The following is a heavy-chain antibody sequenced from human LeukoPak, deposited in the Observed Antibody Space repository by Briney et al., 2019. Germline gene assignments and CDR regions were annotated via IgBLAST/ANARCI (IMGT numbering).Heavy chain of an antibody. J-gene: IGHJ4*02. CDR2: ISAYNGNT. CDR3: ARDLISSSSRRPGFDY. CDR1: GYTFTSYG. V-gene: IGHV1-18*01. Sequence: ASVKVSCXASGYTFTSYGISWVRQAPGQGLEWMGWISAYNGNTNYAQKLQGRVTMTTDTSTSTAYMELRSLRSDDTAVYYCARDLISSSSRRPGFDYWGQGTLVTVSS. D-gene: IGHD6-13*01.